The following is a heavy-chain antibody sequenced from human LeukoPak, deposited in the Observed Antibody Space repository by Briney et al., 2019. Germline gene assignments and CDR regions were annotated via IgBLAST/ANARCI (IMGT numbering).Heavy chain of an antibody. CDR1: GYTFTYYY. D-gene: IGHD4-17*01. CDR3: ARDPYGDNHLDY. J-gene: IGHJ4*02. V-gene: IGHV1-2*02. Sequence: ASVKVSCKASGYTFTYYYIHWLRQAPAQGLEWMGWINPDSGDTKYVQKFQGRVTMTRDTSISTAYIDLSSLRSDDTAVYYCARDPYGDNHLDYWGQGTLVTVSS. CDR2: INPDSGDT.